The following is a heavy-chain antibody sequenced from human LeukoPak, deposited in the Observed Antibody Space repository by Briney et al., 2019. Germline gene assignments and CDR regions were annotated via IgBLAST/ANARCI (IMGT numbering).Heavy chain of an antibody. V-gene: IGHV3-7*01. CDR3: ARFKMGTDDAFDI. CDR2: IKQDGSEK. J-gene: IGHJ3*02. CDR1: GLTFSSYW. D-gene: IGHD5-24*01. Sequence: GGSLSLSCAPSGLTFSSYWRSWVRQAPGKGREWVANIKQDGSEKYYVDSVKGRFTISRDNAKNSLYLQMNSLRAEDTAVYYCARFKMGTDDAFDIWGQGTMVTVSS.